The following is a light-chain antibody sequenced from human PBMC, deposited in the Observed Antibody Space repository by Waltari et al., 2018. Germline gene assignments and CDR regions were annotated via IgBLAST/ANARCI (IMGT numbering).Light chain of an antibody. CDR3: QSYDSSLSRYV. Sequence: QSVLTPPPSVSGAPGQRVTISGTWSSPNIGANYDLPWYQQVPGTAPKLLIYGNSNRPSGVPDRFSASKSGTSASLAITGLQADDEADYYCQSYDSSLSRYVFGSGTEVTVL. CDR2: GNS. V-gene: IGLV1-40*01. J-gene: IGLJ1*01. CDR1: SPNIGANYD.